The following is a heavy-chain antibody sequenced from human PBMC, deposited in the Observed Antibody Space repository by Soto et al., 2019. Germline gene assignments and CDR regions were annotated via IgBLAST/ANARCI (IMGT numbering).Heavy chain of an antibody. CDR1: VYTFTSYG. CDR2: ISAYNGNT. J-gene: IGHJ5*02. D-gene: IGHD3-10*01. Sequence: ASVKVSCKASVYTFTSYGISWVRQAPGQGLEWMGWISAYNGNTNYAQKLQGRVTMTTDTSTSTAYMELRSLRSDDTAVYYCARAKSYYYGSGSLDPWGQGTLVTVSS. CDR3: ARAKSYYYGSGSLDP. V-gene: IGHV1-18*01.